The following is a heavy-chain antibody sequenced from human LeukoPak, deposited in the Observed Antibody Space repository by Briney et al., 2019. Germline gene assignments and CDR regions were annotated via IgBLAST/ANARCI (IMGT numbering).Heavy chain of an antibody. CDR3: ARGPDYDILADYFDY. J-gene: IGHJ4*02. D-gene: IGHD3-9*01. CDR1: GCTFSTYG. Sequence: GGSLRLSCAASGCTFSTYGMHWVRQAPGKGLEWVAVISYDGSNKYYADSVRGRFTISRDNSKNTLFLQMNSLRPEDTAVYYCARGPDYDILADYFDYWGQGTLVTVSS. CDR2: ISYDGSNK. V-gene: IGHV3-30*03.